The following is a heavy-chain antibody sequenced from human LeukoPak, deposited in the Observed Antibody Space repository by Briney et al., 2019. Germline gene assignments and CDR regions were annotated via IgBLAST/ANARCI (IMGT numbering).Heavy chain of an antibody. D-gene: IGHD4-11*01. Sequence: PGGSLRLSCAASGFIVSSNYMSWVRQAPGKGLEWVAVIYSGGITSYADSVKGRFTISRDTSKNTVYLQMNSLRAEDTAMYYCARGTVTPGADYMDVWGKGTTVTISS. CDR2: IYSGGIT. CDR3: ARGTVTPGADYMDV. J-gene: IGHJ6*03. V-gene: IGHV3-66*01. CDR1: GFIVSSNY.